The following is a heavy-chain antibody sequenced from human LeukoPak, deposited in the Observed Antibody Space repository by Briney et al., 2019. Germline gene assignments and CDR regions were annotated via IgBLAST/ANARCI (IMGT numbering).Heavy chain of an antibody. V-gene: IGHV4-31*03. J-gene: IGHJ4*02. D-gene: IGHD6-13*01. Sequence: PSETLSLTCTVSGGSISSGGYYWSWLRQHPGKGLEWIGYIYYSGSTYYNPSLKSRVTISADTSKNQFSLKLSSVTAADTAVYYCARGKPQLVQGRYIFDYWGQGTLVTVSS. CDR1: GGSISSGGYY. CDR2: IYYSGST. CDR3: ARGKPQLVQGRYIFDY.